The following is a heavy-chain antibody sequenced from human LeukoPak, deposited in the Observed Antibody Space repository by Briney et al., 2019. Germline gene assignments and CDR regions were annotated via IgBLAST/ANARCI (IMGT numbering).Heavy chain of an antibody. Sequence: GGSLRLSCAASGFTFNNYLMSWVRQAPGKGLEWVSVLFTGGGRTLYADSVKGWFTISGDTSRTTLYLQMNGLRAEDTAVYYCAKECDYSPGHKLDLWGQGTLVTVSS. CDR3: AKECDYSPGHKLDL. CDR2: LFTGGGRT. J-gene: IGHJ5*02. D-gene: IGHD3-10*01. CDR1: GFTFNNYL. V-gene: IGHV3-23*01.